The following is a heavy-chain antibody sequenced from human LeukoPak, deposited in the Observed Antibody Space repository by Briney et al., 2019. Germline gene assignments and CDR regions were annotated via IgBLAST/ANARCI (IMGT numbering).Heavy chain of an antibody. CDR2: MNQDGSEI. J-gene: IGHJ1*01. D-gene: IGHD5-24*01. Sequence: GGSLRLSCVASGFTFSTSWMSWVRQAPGQGLEWVANMNQDGSEIYYVDSVKGRFTISRDNAKNSVYLQMNSLRAEDSAVYYCARRDGYSIFQHWGQGTLVTVSS. V-gene: IGHV3-7*03. CDR1: GFTFSTSW. CDR3: ARRDGYSIFQH.